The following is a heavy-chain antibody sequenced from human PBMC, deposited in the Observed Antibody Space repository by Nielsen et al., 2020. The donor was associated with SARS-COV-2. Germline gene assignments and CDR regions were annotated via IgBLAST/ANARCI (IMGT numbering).Heavy chain of an antibody. J-gene: IGHJ6*03. V-gene: IGHV4-59*01. D-gene: IGHD3-3*01. CDR3: ARVTRITIFGVVAKYYYYYMDV. Sequence: WIRQPPGKGLEWIGYIYYSGSTNYNPSLKSRVTISVDTSKNQFSLKLSSVTAADTAEYYCARVTRITIFGVVAKYYYYYMDVWGKGTTVTVSS. CDR2: IYYSGST.